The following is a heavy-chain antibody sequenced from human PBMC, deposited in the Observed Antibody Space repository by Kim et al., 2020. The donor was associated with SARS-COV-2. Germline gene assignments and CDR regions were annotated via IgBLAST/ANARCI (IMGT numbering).Heavy chain of an antibody. D-gene: IGHD3-22*01. V-gene: IGHV1-58*01. Sequence: AQKFQERVTITRDMSTSTAYMELSSLRSEDTAVYYCAAKVITKSDAFDIWGQGTMVTVSS. CDR3: AAKVITKSDAFDI. J-gene: IGHJ3*02.